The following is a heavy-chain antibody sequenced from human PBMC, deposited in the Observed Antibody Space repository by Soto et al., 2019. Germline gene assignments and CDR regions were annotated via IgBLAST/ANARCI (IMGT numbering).Heavy chain of an antibody. CDR3: ARGQRFSDRFDT. Sequence: SETLSLTCTVSGGAISTYYWTWIRQPAGKGLEWIGRIYSSGSTKYNPSLQSRVTMSLDTSNNQFSLRLTSVTAADTAVYYCARGQRFSDRFDTWGQGTLVTVSS. D-gene: IGHD3-3*01. CDR2: IYSSGST. V-gene: IGHV4-4*07. CDR1: GGAISTYY. J-gene: IGHJ5*02.